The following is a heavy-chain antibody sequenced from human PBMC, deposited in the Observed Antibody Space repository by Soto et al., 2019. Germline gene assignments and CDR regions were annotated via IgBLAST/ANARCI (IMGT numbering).Heavy chain of an antibody. J-gene: IGHJ6*02. V-gene: IGHV1-58*01. CDR1: GFTFTSSA. CDR2: IVVGSGNT. Sequence: SVKVSCKASGFTFTSSAVQWVRQARGQRLEWIGWIVVGSGNTNYAQKFQERVTITRDMSTSTAYMELSSLRSEDTAVYYCAADGAYYYDSSGYPGDYGMDVWGQGTTVPVSS. D-gene: IGHD3-22*01. CDR3: AADGAYYYDSSGYPGDYGMDV.